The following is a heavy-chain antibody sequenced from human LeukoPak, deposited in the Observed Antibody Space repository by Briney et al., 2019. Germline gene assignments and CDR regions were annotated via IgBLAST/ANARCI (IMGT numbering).Heavy chain of an antibody. D-gene: IGHD2-15*01. V-gene: IGHV3-7*01. CDR1: GFTFSSYW. CDR2: IKQDGSEK. Sequence: GGSLRLSCAASGFTFSSYWMSWVRQAPGKGLEWVANIKQDGSEKYCVDSVKGRFTISRDNAKNSLYLQMNSLRAEDTAVYYCAREPDIVVVVAATEPGYFDYWGQGTLVTVSS. CDR3: AREPDIVVVVAATEPGYFDY. J-gene: IGHJ4*02.